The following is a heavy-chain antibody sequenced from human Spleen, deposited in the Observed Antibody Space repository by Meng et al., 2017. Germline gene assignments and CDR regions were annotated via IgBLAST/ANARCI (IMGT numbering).Heavy chain of an antibody. D-gene: IGHD3-22*01. CDR1: GDSISRSNSY. V-gene: IGHV4-39*07. CDR3: ASYYYDSSGYYIDAFDI. J-gene: IGHJ3*02. CDR2: IYFTGTT. Sequence: GSLRLSCTVSGDSISRSNSYWGWVRQPPGKGLEWIGTIYFTGTTYYKPSLKSRVTISLNTAKNQFSLRLSSVTAADTAVYYCASYYYDSSGYYIDAFDIWGQGTMVTVSS.